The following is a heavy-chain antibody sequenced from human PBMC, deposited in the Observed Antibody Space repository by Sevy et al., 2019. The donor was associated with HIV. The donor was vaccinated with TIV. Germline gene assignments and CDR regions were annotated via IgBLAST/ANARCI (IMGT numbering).Heavy chain of an antibody. CDR3: ARRNVVGYSSSWRDAFDI. J-gene: IGHJ3*02. D-gene: IGHD6-13*01. CDR2: IYPGDSDT. Sequence: GESLKISCKGSGYSFTSYWIGWVRQMPGKGLEWIGIIYPGDSDTRYSPSFQAQVTISADKSISTAYLQWSSLKASDTAMYYCARRNVVGYSSSWRDAFDIWGQGTMVTVSS. V-gene: IGHV5-51*01. CDR1: GYSFTSYW.